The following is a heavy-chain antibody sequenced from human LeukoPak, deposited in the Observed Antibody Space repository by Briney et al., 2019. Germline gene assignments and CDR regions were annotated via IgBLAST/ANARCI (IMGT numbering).Heavy chain of an antibody. CDR1: GYTFTDYS. Sequence: GASVKVSCKASGYTFTDYSLHWMRQAPGQGLEWMGWINPNSGDTNFAQKLQGRVTMTRDTSVSTAYMELTSLTSDDTAVYYCAFLATAAGVNHWGQGTLVTVSS. J-gene: IGHJ5*02. V-gene: IGHV1-2*02. CDR3: AFLATAAGVNH. CDR2: INPNSGDT. D-gene: IGHD6-13*01.